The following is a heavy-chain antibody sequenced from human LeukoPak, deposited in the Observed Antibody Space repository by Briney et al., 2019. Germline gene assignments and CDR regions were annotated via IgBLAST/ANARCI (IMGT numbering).Heavy chain of an antibody. CDR1: GGSISSYY. J-gene: IGHJ3*02. Sequence: SETLSLTCTVSGGSISSYYWSWIRQPPGKGLEWIGYIYYSGSTNYNPSFKSRVTISVDTSKNQFSLKLSSGTAADTAVYYCARHQWVPAFDIWGQGTMVTASS. D-gene: IGHD1-26*01. CDR3: ARHQWVPAFDI. CDR2: IYYSGST. V-gene: IGHV4-59*08.